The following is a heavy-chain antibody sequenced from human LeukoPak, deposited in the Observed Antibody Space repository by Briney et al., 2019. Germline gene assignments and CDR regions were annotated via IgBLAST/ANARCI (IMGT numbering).Heavy chain of an antibody. D-gene: IGHD5-12*01. J-gene: IGHJ4*02. Sequence: GRSLRLSCAASGFTFSSYGMHWVRQAPGKGLEWVAVISYDGSNKYYADSVKGRFTISRDNSKNTLYLQMNSLRAEDTAVYYCAKALGYSDYEWCFDYWGQGTLVTVSS. V-gene: IGHV3-30*18. CDR1: GFTFSSYG. CDR3: AKALGYSDYEWCFDY. CDR2: ISYDGSNK.